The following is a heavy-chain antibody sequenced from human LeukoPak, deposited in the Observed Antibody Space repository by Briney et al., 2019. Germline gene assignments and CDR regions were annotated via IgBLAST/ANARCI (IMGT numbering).Heavy chain of an antibody. CDR3: AKGMYDSSGTVSDY. J-gene: IGHJ4*02. CDR1: GFTFSSYA. CDR2: ISGSGDNT. D-gene: IGHD3-22*01. V-gene: IGHV3-23*01. Sequence: PGGSLRLSCAASGFTFSSYAMSWVRQAPGKGLEWVSVISGSGDNTYYADSVKGRFTISRDNSKNTLYLQMNSLRAEDTAVYFCAKGMYDSSGTVSDYWGQGTLVTVSS.